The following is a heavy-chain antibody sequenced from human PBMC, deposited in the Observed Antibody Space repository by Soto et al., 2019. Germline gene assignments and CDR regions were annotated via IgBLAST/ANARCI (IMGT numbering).Heavy chain of an antibody. CDR1: GGSVSSGSYY. V-gene: IGHV4-61*01. J-gene: IGHJ6*02. CDR2: IYYSGST. CDR3: ASLSKVGYYYYGMDV. D-gene: IGHD1-26*01. Sequence: SETLSLTCTVSGGSVSSGSYYWSWIRQPPGKGLEWIGYIYYSGSTNYNPSLKSRVTISVDTSKNQFSLKLSSVTAADTAVYYCASLSKVGYYYYGMDVWGQGTTVTVSS.